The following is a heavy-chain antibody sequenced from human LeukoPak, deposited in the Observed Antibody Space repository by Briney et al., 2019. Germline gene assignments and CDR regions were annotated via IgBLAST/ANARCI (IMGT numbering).Heavy chain of an antibody. V-gene: IGHV3-23*01. CDR2: ISGSGGST. J-gene: IGHJ6*04. D-gene: IGHD3-10*02. CDR3: AELGITIIGGV. Sequence: GGTLRLSCAASGFTFSSYAMSWVRQAPGKGLEWVSGISGSGGSTYYADSVKGRFTISRDNAKNSLYLQMNSLRAEDTAVYYCAELGITIIGGVWGKGTTVTISS. CDR1: GFTFSSYA.